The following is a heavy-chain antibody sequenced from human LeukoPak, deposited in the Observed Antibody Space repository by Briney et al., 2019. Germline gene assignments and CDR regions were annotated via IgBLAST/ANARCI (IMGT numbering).Heavy chain of an antibody. Sequence: PSETLSLTCTVSGGSISSYYWSWIRQPPGKGLEWIGYIYYSGSTNYNPSLKSRVTISVDTSKNQFSLKLSSVTAADTAVYYRARAPYYDILTGYYRRAFDIWGQGTMVTVSS. J-gene: IGHJ3*02. CDR3: ARAPYYDILTGYYRRAFDI. D-gene: IGHD3-9*01. CDR1: GGSISSYY. V-gene: IGHV4-59*01. CDR2: IYYSGST.